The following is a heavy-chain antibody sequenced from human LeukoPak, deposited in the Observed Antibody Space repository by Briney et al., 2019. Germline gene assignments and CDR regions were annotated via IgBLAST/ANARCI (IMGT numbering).Heavy chain of an antibody. D-gene: IGHD3-10*01. V-gene: IGHV1-46*01. J-gene: IGHJ4*02. CDR1: GDTFTSYF. Sequence: ASVKVSCKASGDTFTSYFMHWVRQAPGQGPEWMGIINPSDGSTNYAQKFQGRDTLTRDTSTSTVYMELSSLRSEDTAAYYCARALFGSGSYSPPGFDYWGQGTLVTVSS. CDR3: ARALFGSGSYSPPGFDY. CDR2: INPSDGST.